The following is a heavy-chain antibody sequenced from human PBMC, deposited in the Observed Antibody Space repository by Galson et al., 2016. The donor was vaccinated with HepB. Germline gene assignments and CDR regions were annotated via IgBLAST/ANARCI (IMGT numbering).Heavy chain of an antibody. V-gene: IGHV4-31*03. CDR3: ARDTSGSYRSWYFDL. Sequence: LSLTCTVSGGSISTSDHYWSWIRQHPGKGLEWIGYISYSGITYYSPSLRGRLTISVDTSKNHFSLQLGSVTAADTALYYCARDTSGSYRSWYFDLWGRGTLVTVSS. CDR1: GGSISTSDHY. J-gene: IGHJ2*01. D-gene: IGHD6-19*01. CDR2: ISYSGIT.